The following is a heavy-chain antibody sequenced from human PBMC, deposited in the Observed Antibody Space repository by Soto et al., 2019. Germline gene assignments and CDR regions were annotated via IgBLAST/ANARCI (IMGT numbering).Heavy chain of an antibody. J-gene: IGHJ3*02. V-gene: IGHV4-39*01. Sequence: QLQLQESGPGQVKPSETLSLTCTVSGGSINSDSYYWGWTRQPPGMGLEWIGSVYYSGSTYYSPSLKSRVTVSVDTSKNQISLKLRSVTAADTAVYYCAKSHCSTTNCLSYENPNTFDIWGRGTKVTVSS. CDR2: VYYSGST. CDR3: AKSHCSTTNCLSYENPNTFDI. D-gene: IGHD2-2*01. CDR1: GGSINSDSYY.